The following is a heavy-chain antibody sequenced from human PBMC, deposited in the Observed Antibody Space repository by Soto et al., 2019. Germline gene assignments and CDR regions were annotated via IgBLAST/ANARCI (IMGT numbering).Heavy chain of an antibody. J-gene: IGHJ6*02. D-gene: IGHD2-15*01. V-gene: IGHV3-53*01. Sequence: EVQLVESGGGLIQPGGSLRLSCAVSGFTVSSNYMSWVRQAAGKGLEWVSIIYAGGLTYYADSVKGRFIISRDTSNNTLSLQMHSLRAEDKAVYYCATAERTPVLYYYGMDVWGQGTTVTVSS. CDR1: GFTVSSNY. CDR2: IYAGGLT. CDR3: ATAERTPVLYYYGMDV.